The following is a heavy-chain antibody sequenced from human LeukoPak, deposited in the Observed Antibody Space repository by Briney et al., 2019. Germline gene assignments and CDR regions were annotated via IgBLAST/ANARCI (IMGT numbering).Heavy chain of an antibody. CDR3: ARRPDYSDSIRSPGAFDI. D-gene: IGHD4-11*01. V-gene: IGHV4-39*07. J-gene: IGHJ3*02. CDR1: GGSISRSNYY. Sequence: SETLSLTCTVSGGSISRSNYYWGWIRQPPGKGLEWIGSIFYSGSTYYNPSLKSRVTISVDTSKNQFSLKLNSVTAADTAVYYCARRPDYSDSIRSPGAFDIWGQGTMVTVSS. CDR2: IFYSGST.